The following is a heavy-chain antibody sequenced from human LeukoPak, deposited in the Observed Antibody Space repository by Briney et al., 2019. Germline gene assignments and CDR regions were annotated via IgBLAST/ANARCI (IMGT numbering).Heavy chain of an antibody. CDR3: ARGGYDYGEYGDY. V-gene: IGHV3-23*01. J-gene: IGHJ4*02. Sequence: GGSLRLSCVASGFTFSNYGMSWVRQAPGKGLEWVSRISFSGANKYYADSLRGRFTIPRDKSKNTLFLQMNSLRAEDTHVYYCARGGYDYGEYGDYWGKGTLVSV. D-gene: IGHD3-16*01. CDR2: ISFSGANK. CDR1: GFTFSNYG.